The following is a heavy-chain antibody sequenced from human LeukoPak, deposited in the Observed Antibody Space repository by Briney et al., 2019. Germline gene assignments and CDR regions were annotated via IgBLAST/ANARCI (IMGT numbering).Heavy chain of an antibody. CDR1: GFTFGDYA. J-gene: IGHJ5*02. Sequence: QPGRSLRLSCTASGFTFGDYAMSWVRQAPGKGLEWVGFIRSKAYGGTTEYAASVKGRFTISRDDSKSIAYLQMNSLKTEDTAVYYCARVPAASLSGWWFDPWGQGTLVTVSS. D-gene: IGHD2-2*01. V-gene: IGHV3-49*04. CDR2: IRSKAYGGTT. CDR3: ARVPAASLSGWWFDP.